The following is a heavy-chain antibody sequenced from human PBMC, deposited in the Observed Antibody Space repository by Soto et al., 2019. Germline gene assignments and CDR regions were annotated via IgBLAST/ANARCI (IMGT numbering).Heavy chain of an antibody. J-gene: IGHJ4*02. D-gene: IGHD5-12*01. CDR3: ARSGRGYSGYEDY. Sequence: QVQLQESGPGLVKPSETLSLTCTVSGGSISSYYWSWIRQPPGKGLEWIGYIYYSGSTNYNPSLKSRGNITLDTSKNPISLKLRAVTAAATAVYYCARSGRGYSGYEDYWGQGTLVTVSS. CDR2: IYYSGST. CDR1: GGSISSYY. V-gene: IGHV4-59*01.